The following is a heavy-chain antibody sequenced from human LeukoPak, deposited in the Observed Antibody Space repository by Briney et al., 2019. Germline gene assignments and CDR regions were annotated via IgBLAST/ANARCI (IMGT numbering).Heavy chain of an antibody. Sequence: ASVKVSCKASGYIFTSYFMHWVRQAPGQGLEWMGLINPSGGSTRYAQKFQGRVTMTRDMSTSTVYMELSSLRSEDTAVYYCARALPHRRLMDTTMEQHWFNPWGQGTLVTVSS. CDR3: ARALPHRRLMDTTMEQHWFNP. CDR2: INPSGGST. J-gene: IGHJ5*02. V-gene: IGHV1-46*01. D-gene: IGHD5-18*01. CDR1: GYIFTSYF.